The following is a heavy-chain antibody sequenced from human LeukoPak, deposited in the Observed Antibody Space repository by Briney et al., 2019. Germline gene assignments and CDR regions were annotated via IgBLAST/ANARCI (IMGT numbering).Heavy chain of an antibody. CDR2: IYSGGST. J-gene: IGHJ4*02. V-gene: IGHV3-53*01. CDR3: ARPLRGPSDY. D-gene: IGHD3-10*01. CDR1: GFTFDDYG. Sequence: GGSLRLSCAASGFTFDDYGMSWVRQAPGKGLEWVSVIYSGGSTYYADSVKGRFTISRDNSKNTLYLQMNSLRAEDTAVYYCARPLRGPSDYWGQGTLVTVSS.